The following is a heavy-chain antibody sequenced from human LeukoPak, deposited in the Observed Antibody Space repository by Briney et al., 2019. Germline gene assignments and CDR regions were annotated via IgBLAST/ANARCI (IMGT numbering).Heavy chain of an antibody. CDR2: IKSKTDGGTT. D-gene: IGHD2-21*01. Sequence: GGSLRLSCAASGFTFSSYGMHWVRQAPGKGLEWVGRIKSKTDGGTTDYAAPVKGRFTISRDDSKNTLYLQMNSLKTEDTAVYYCTSSIASYYFDYWGQGTLVTVSS. CDR3: TSSIASYYFDY. J-gene: IGHJ4*02. CDR1: GFTFSSYG. V-gene: IGHV3-15*01.